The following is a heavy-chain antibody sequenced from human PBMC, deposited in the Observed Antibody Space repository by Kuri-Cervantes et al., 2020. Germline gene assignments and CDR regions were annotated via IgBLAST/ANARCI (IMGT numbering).Heavy chain of an antibody. V-gene: IGHV3-9*01. J-gene: IGHJ6*03. CDR1: GFTFDDYA. CDR3: AKVSYYYNYYMDV. CDR2: ISWNSGSI. Sequence: GGSLRLSCAASGFTFDDYAMHWVRQAPGKGLEWVSGISWNSGSIGYADSVKGRFTISRDNAKNSLYLQMNSLGAEDTAVYYCAKVSYYYNYYMDVWGKGTTVTGSS.